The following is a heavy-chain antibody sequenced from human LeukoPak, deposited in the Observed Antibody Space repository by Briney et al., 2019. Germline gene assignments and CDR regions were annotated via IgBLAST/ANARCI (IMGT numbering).Heavy chain of an antibody. D-gene: IGHD3/OR15-3a*01. Sequence: GASVKVSCKASGGTFSDYALNWVRQAPGQGLEWMGVFIPMLGTANSTQKFQGRVTITADISTNTAYMELSSLRSEDTAVYYCAGAPGTGYPTPFDYWGQGTLVTVSS. V-gene: IGHV1-69*10. CDR1: GGTFSDYA. CDR3: AGAPGTGYPTPFDY. CDR2: FIPMLGTA. J-gene: IGHJ4*02.